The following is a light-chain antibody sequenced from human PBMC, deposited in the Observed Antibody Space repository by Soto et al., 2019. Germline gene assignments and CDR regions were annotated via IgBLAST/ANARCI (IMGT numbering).Light chain of an antibody. J-gene: IGKJ5*01. CDR2: DAS. CDR1: QSVSSY. V-gene: IGKV3-11*01. CDR3: QQRSNWHPIT. Sequence: EIVLTQSPATLSLSPGERATLSCRASQSVSSYLAWYQKKPGQAPRLLIYDASNRATGIPARFSGSGSGTNFTLTISSLEPEDFAVYYCQQRSNWHPITFGQGTRLEI.